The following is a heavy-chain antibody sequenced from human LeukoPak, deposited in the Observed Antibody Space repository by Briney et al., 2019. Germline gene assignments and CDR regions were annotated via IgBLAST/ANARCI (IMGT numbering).Heavy chain of an antibody. CDR1: GFTFSRYA. CDR3: ARDLDSGSLYYYGMDV. V-gene: IGHV3-30*04. J-gene: IGHJ6*04. D-gene: IGHD3-10*01. Sequence: PGRSLRLSCAASGFTFSRYAMHWVRQAPGKGLVWVAVISYDGTNKYFADSVKGRFTISRDNSRNTLYLQMNSLRAEGTAVYFCARDLDSGSLYYYGMDVWGKGTTVTVSS. CDR2: ISYDGTNK.